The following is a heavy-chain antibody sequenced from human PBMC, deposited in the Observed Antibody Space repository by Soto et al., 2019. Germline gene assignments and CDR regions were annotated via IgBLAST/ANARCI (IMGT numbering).Heavy chain of an antibody. CDR1: GFTFSSYS. CDR2: ISISSSYI. V-gene: IGHV3-21*01. Sequence: GGSLRLSCAASGFTFSSYSMNWVRQAPGKGLEWVSSISISSSYIYYADSVKGRFTISRDNAKNSLYLQMNSLRAEDTAVYYCAREYNWNDIHPDYWGQGTLVTVSS. CDR3: AREYNWNDIHPDY. J-gene: IGHJ4*02. D-gene: IGHD1-1*01.